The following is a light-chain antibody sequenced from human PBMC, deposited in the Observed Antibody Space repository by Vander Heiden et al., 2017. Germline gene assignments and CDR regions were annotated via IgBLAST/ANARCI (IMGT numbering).Light chain of an antibody. CDR2: EDN. Sequence: SYELTQPPSVSVSPGQTARITCPGDALPKKYAFWYQQKSGQAPVLVIYEDNKRPSGIPERSSGSSSGTMATLTISGAQAEDEADYYCYSTDSGGYQRVFGGGTKLTVL. V-gene: IGLV3-10*01. CDR3: YSTDSGGYQRV. CDR1: ALPKKY. J-gene: IGLJ3*02.